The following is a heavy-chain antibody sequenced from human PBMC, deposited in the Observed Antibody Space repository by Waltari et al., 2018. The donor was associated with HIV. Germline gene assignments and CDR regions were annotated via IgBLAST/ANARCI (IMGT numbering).Heavy chain of an antibody. V-gene: IGHV3-7*01. Sequence: EVQLVESGGGLGQSGGTLRTLCSVPGLSFSGDWLRWVRQAPGKGLEWVANIKEDGSEKYYVDSAKGRFTISRDNAKNSLYLQMNSLRAEDTAMYYCARARYCSSISCSYFDDWGQGPLVTVSS. CDR1: GLSFSGDW. D-gene: IGHD2-2*01. J-gene: IGHJ4*02. CDR2: IKEDGSEK. CDR3: ARARYCSSISCSYFDD.